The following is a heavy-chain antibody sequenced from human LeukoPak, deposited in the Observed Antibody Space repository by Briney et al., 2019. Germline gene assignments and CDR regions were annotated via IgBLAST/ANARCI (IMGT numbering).Heavy chain of an antibody. CDR1: GFTFSSYS. CDR2: ISSSSSYI. CDR3: ARSAESYYYDSSGYYPFDY. Sequence: GGSLRLSCAASGFTFSSYSMNWVRQAPGKGLEWVSSISSSSSYIYYADSVKGRFTISRDNSKNTLYLQMNSLRAEDTAVYYCARSAESYYYDSSGYYPFDYWGQGTLVTVSS. D-gene: IGHD3-22*01. J-gene: IGHJ4*02. V-gene: IGHV3-21*01.